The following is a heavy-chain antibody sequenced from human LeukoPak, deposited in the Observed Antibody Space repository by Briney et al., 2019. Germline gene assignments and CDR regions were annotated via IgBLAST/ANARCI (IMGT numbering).Heavy chain of an antibody. D-gene: IGHD3-22*01. CDR3: AKDQSIEKWLSFHY. V-gene: IGHV3-23*01. CDR2: ISGSGVYT. CDR1: GFTGSSKY. J-gene: IGHJ4*02. Sequence: GGSLRLSCAASGFTGSSKYMTWVRQAPGKGLEWVSAISGSGVYTYYADSVKGRFTISRDNSKNMIYLQMNSLRVEDTAVYYCAKDQSIEKWLSFHYWGQGTLVTVSS.